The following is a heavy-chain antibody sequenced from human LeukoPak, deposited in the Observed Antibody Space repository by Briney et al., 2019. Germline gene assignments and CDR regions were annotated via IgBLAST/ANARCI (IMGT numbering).Heavy chain of an antibody. V-gene: IGHV3-23*01. CDR1: GFTFSSYA. Sequence: PGGSLRLSCAASGFTFSSYAMSWVRQAPGKGLEWVSAISGSGGSTYYADSVRGRFTISRDNAKNSLFLQMNSLRAEDTALYYCTTLGYHLDSWGQGTLVTVSS. J-gene: IGHJ4*02. D-gene: IGHD3-22*01. CDR2: ISGSGGST. CDR3: TTLGYHLDS.